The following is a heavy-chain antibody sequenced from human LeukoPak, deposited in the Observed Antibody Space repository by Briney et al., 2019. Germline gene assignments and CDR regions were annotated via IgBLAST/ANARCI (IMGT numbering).Heavy chain of an antibody. V-gene: IGHV1-2*02. CDR2: INPNSGAT. J-gene: IGHJ4*02. D-gene: IGHD1-26*01. CDR3: ARDVGDFYNNNWAFDY. CDR1: GYNFNDYW. Sequence: ASVKVSCKASGYNFNDYWMHWVRQAPGQDLERMGWINPNSGATNYAQKFQGRVTMTRDTSIFTVYMELSWLRSDDTAVYYCARDVGDFYNNNWAFDYWGQGTLVTVSS.